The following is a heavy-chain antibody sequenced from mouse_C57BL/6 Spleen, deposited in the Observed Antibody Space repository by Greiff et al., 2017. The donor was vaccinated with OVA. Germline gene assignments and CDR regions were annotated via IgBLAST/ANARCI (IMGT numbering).Heavy chain of an antibody. CDR2: INPNNGGT. CDR1: GYTFTDYY. V-gene: IGHV1-26*01. CDR3: ARRYKGGAMDY. D-gene: IGHD1-1*01. Sequence: EVQLQQSGPELVKPGASVKISCKASGYTFTDYYMNWVKQSHGKSLEWIGDINPNNGGTSYNQKFKGKATLTVDKSSSTAYMELRSLTSEDSAVYYCARRYKGGAMDYWGQGTSVTVSS. J-gene: IGHJ4*01.